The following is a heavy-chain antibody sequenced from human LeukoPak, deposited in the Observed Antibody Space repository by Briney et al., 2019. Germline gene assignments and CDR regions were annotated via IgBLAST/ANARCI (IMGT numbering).Heavy chain of an antibody. CDR2: IRSSSSYI. J-gene: IGHJ6*03. V-gene: IGHV3-21*01. Sequence: GGSLSLSCAASGFTFSIYSMNWVRQAPGKGREGVSSIRSSSSYIYYADSVKGRFIIPRDDDKNSLSLQMTSLRAEDTAVYYCARSGIKMVRGLIIKSPYHMDVWGKGTTVTVSS. CDR3: ARSGIKMVRGLIIKSPYHMDV. CDR1: GFTFSIYS. D-gene: IGHD3-10*01.